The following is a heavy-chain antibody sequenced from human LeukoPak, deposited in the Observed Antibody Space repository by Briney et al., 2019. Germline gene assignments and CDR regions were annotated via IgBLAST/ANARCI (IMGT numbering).Heavy chain of an antibody. CDR1: GYSFIGYY. CDR2: INPNSGGT. D-gene: IGHD3-10*01. Sequence: ASVKVSCKASGYSFIGYYMHCVRQAPGQGLEWMGWINPNSGGTNYAQKFQGRVTMTRDTSISTAYMELSRLRSDDTAVYYCARVTYGSGSYYKRIDYWGQGTLVTVSS. CDR3: ARVTYGSGSYYKRIDY. V-gene: IGHV1-2*02. J-gene: IGHJ4*02.